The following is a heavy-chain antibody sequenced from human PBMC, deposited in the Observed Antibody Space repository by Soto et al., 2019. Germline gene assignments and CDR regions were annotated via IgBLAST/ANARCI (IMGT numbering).Heavy chain of an antibody. CDR2: INPSGGST. Sequence: EASVKVSCKASGYTFTSYYMHWVRQAPGQGLEWMGIINPSGGSTSYAQKFQGRVTMTRDTSTSTVYMELSSLRSEDTAVYYCARAYCTNGVCYTPGYWGQGTLVTVSS. V-gene: IGHV1-46*01. CDR1: GYTFTSYY. CDR3: ARAYCTNGVCYTPGY. J-gene: IGHJ4*02. D-gene: IGHD2-8*01.